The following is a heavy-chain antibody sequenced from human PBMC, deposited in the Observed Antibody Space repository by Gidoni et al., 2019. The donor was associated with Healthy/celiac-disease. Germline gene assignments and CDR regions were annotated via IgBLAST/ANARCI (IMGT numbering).Heavy chain of an antibody. V-gene: IGHV4-39*01. J-gene: IGHJ2*01. CDR3: AVTSDYGDKWYFDL. CDR2: IYYSRST. D-gene: IGHD4-17*01. Sequence: QLQLQASGPRPVKPSETLSPTCTVSGGSISSSSYDWGWIRQPPGKGLEWIGSIYYSRSTYYNPSHKNRVTISVDTSKNQFSLKLSSVTTADTAVYYCAVTSDYGDKWYFDLWGRGTLVTVSS. CDR1: GGSISSSSYD.